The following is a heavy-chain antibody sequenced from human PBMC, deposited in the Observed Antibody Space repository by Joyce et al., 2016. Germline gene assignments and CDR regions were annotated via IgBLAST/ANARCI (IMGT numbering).Heavy chain of an antibody. V-gene: IGHV3-33*01. CDR2: IWDDGKIQ. CDR3: ARSRGQQLPLGGY. Sequence: QVRLVESGGGVVWPGGSLRPSCAVSGVTCSIEGMNWVRKAPGKGLEWVAVIWDDGKIQHYSDSVKGRFTISRDNSEDTLCLQMDSLRVEDTAVYYCARSRGQQLPLGGYWGQGTLVAVST. D-gene: IGHD6-13*01. J-gene: IGHJ4*02. CDR1: GVTCSIEG.